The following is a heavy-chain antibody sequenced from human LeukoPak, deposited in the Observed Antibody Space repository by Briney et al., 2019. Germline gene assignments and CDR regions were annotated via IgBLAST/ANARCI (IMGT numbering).Heavy chain of an antibody. D-gene: IGHD6-19*01. Sequence: GGSLSLSCAASGFTFRSYEMNWVRQAPGKGLEWISYISSGSTINYADSVKGRFTISRDNAENSLYLQMNSLRAEDTAVYYCARGYSSGWYTDYWGRGTLVTVSS. V-gene: IGHV3-48*03. CDR3: ARGYSSGWYTDY. CDR1: GFTFRSYE. J-gene: IGHJ4*02. CDR2: ISSGSTI.